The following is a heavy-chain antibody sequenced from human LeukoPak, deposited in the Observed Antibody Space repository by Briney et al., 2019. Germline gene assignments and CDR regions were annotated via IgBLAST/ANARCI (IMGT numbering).Heavy chain of an antibody. D-gene: IGHD2-21*02. CDR1: GGTFSSYA. CDR3: PRKPLANCGGDCYSENTSFAT. CDR2: IIPILGIA. V-gene: IGHV1-69*04. Sequence: GASVTLSCKASGGTFSSYAISWVRQAPGQGLEWVGRIIPILGIANYAQTFQGRVTITADKSTNTAYMVLSSLRSEATAVYYCPRKPLANCGGDCYSENTSFATGGRGT. J-gene: IGHJ4*02.